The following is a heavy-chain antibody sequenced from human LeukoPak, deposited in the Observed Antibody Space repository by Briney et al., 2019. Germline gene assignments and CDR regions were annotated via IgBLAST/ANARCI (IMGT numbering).Heavy chain of an antibody. CDR2: IQQDGTEK. CDR1: GFTFTTYW. J-gene: IGHJ4*02. CDR3: AKVAKYYYGSETYYFFEH. D-gene: IGHD3-10*01. Sequence: PGGSLRLSCAASGFTFTTYWMSWVRQAPGKGLEWVANIQQDGTEKYYVDSVKGRFTISRDNAKTSLYLQMNRLRVEDTAVYYCAKVAKYYYGSETYYFFEHWGQGTPVTASS. V-gene: IGHV3-7*01.